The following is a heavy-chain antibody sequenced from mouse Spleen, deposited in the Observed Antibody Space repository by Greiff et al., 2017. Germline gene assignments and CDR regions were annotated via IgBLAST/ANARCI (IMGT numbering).Heavy chain of an antibody. CDR3: AREDGNYAWFAY. D-gene: IGHD2-1*01. CDR1: GFTFSSYG. CDR2: ISGGGSYT. V-gene: IGHV5-9-2*01. J-gene: IGHJ3*01. Sequence: EVHLVESGGGLVKPGGSLKLSCAASGFTFSSYGMSWVRQTPEKRLEWVATISGGGSYTYYPDSVKGRFTISRDNAKNNLYLQMSSLRSEDTALYYCAREDGNYAWFAYWGQGTLVTVSA.